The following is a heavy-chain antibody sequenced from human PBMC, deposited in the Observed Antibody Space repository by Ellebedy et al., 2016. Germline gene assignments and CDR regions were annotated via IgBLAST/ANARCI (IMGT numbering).Heavy chain of an antibody. CDR1: GFTFRSYA. V-gene: IGHV3-23*01. CDR3: ATHGYCSGGNCYPDFDY. D-gene: IGHD2-15*01. J-gene: IGHJ4*02. Sequence: GGSLRLSCAASGFTFRSYAMSWVRQIAGKGLEWVSVISASGGNTYYAGSVKGRFTISRDNSKNMLYLQMNSLRDEDTAVYYCATHGYCSGGNCYPDFDYWGQGTLVTVSS. CDR2: ISASGGNT.